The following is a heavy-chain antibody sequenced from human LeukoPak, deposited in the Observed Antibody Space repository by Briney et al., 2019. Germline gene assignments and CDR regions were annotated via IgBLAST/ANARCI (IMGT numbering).Heavy chain of an antibody. CDR3: ARPGRGYSGYGY. CDR1: GGPFGNDG. CDR2: IIPIFGTA. D-gene: IGHD5-12*01. J-gene: IGHJ4*02. V-gene: IGHV1-69*01. Sequence: SVKDWPLAEGGPFGNDGRSWWPPAHEQRLEWMGGIIPIFGTANYAQKFQGRVTITADESTSTAYMELSSLRSEDTAVYYCARPGRGYSGYGYWGQGTLVTVSS.